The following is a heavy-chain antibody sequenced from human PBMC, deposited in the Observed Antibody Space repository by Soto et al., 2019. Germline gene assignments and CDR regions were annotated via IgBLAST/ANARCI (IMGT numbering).Heavy chain of an antibody. CDR3: ARDFTGDYYFDY. CDR1: GGSISSGGYS. V-gene: IGHV4-30-2*01. J-gene: IGHJ4*02. CDR2: IYHSGST. D-gene: IGHD4-17*01. Sequence: PSETLSLTCAVSGGSISSGGYSWSWIRQPPGKGLEWIGYIYHSGSTYYNPSLKSRVTISVDRSKNQFSLKLSSVTAADTAVYYCARDFTGDYYFDYWGQGALVTVSS.